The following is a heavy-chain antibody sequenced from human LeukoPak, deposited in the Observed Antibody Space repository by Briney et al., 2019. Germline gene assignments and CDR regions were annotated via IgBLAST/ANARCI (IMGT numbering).Heavy chain of an antibody. V-gene: IGHV3-64*01. CDR3: ARGGDILNGFPPDF. J-gene: IGHJ4*02. D-gene: IGHD3-9*01. Sequence: PGGSLRLSCSASGFIFVYYAMPWVRQAPGKGLEYVAGLSGGGEYTYHAKSVNGRFTNSRDNIHNTLFIQMGRLRADDMAVYYCARGGDILNGFPPDFWGQGTLVTVSS. CDR1: GFIFVYYA. CDR2: LSGGGEYT.